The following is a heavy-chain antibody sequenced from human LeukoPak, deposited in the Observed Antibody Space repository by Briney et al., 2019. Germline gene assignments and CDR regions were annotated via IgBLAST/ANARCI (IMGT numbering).Heavy chain of an antibody. CDR3: ARILGYCTSTNCHDAFDI. CDR2: IYHGGRS. V-gene: IGHV4-38-2*01. D-gene: IGHD2-2*01. CDR1: GYPMNSGYY. Sequence: SETLSLTCAVSGYPMNSGYYWGWIRQPPGKGPEWIASIYHGGRSYYNPSLKSRVTISVDTSKNQFSLKMSSVIAADTAVYYCARILGYCTSTNCHDAFDIWGQGTMVTVSS. J-gene: IGHJ3*02.